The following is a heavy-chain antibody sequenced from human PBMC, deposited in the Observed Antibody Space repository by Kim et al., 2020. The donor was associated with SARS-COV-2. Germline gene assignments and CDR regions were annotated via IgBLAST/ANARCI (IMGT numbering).Heavy chain of an antibody. CDR2: ISSSSTI. CDR3: ARAYSSSSGKDAFDI. D-gene: IGHD6-6*01. CDR1: GFTFSNYN. V-gene: IGHV3-48*04. Sequence: GGSLRLSCAASGFTFSNYNMNWVRQAPGKGLEWVSYISSSSTIYYADSVKGRFTISRDNAKNSLYLQINSLRAEDTALYYCARAYSSSSGKDAFDIWGQG. J-gene: IGHJ3*02.